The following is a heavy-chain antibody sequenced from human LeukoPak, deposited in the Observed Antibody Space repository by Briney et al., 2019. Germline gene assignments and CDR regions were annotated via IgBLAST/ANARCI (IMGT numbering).Heavy chain of an antibody. CDR1: GFTFSTHC. CDR3: ARDPYGSHFDY. Sequence: PGGSLRLSCAASGFTFSTHCMHWVRQAPGKGLEWVAFIRYDGINQYYADSLKGRFTISRDNAKNSLYLQMNSLRAEDTAVYYCARDPYGSHFDYWGQGTLVTVSS. V-gene: IGHV3-30*02. J-gene: IGHJ4*02. CDR2: IRYDGINQ. D-gene: IGHD3-10*01.